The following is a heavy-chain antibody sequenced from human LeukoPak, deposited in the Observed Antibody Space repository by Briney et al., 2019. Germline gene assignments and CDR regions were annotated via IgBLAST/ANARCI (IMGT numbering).Heavy chain of an antibody. CDR3: AKRTSDYGDPYYFDY. V-gene: IGHV3-23*01. Sequence: GGSLRLSCAASGFTFSSYARSWVRQTPGKGLEWVSAISGSGGSTYYADSVKGGFTISRDNTKNTLYLQINSLRPQNTPLYYSAKRTSDYGDPYYFDYWGQGTLVTVSS. CDR1: GFTFSSYA. CDR2: ISGSGGST. J-gene: IGHJ4*02. D-gene: IGHD4-17*01.